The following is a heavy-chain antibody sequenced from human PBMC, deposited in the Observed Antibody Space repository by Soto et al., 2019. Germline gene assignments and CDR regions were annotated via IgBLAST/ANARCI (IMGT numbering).Heavy chain of an antibody. CDR2: ISSTGATI. D-gene: IGHD4-17*01. J-gene: IGHJ4*02. CDR1: GFTFTGHS. CDR3: ARDLYGDYAHDH. V-gene: IGHV3-48*01. Sequence: EVQLVESGGGLVQPGGSLRLSCAVSGFTFTGHSMNWVGQPPGRGLEWISYISSTGATIYYADSVKGRFTMSRDNAKNSLYLQMNSLRAEDTAVYFCARDLYGDYAHDHWGQGTLVTVSS.